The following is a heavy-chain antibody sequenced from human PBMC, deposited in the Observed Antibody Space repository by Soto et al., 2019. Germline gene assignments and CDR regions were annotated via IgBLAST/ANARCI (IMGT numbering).Heavy chain of an antibody. Sequence: SETLSLTCTVSGGSIRSYYWSWIRQPPGKGLEWIGYIYYSGSTNYNPSLKSRVTISVDTSKNQFSLKLSSVTAADTAVYYCARRYGYSFDNWGQGTLVTVS. V-gene: IGHV4-59*01. CDR2: IYYSGST. CDR1: GGSIRSYY. J-gene: IGHJ4*02. CDR3: ARRYGYSFDN. D-gene: IGHD5-18*01.